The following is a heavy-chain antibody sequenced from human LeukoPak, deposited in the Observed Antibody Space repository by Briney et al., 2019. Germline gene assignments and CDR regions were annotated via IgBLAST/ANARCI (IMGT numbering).Heavy chain of an antibody. CDR3: ARGGRWESYSAFDI. V-gene: IGHV4-34*01. Sequence: PSETLSLTCTVSGGSISSYYWNWIRQSPGKGLEWIGEITHTRRTNYDPVLRSRVTISVDTSRNQFSLKLRSMTAADTAVYYCARGGRWESYSAFDIWGQGTTVSVSS. J-gene: IGHJ3*02. CDR1: GGSISSYY. D-gene: IGHD1-26*01. CDR2: ITHTRRT.